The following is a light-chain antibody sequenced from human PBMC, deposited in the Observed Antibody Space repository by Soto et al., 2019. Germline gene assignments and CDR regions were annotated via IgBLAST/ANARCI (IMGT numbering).Light chain of an antibody. J-gene: IGLJ1*01. Sequence: QSVLTQPASVSGSPGQSITISCTGTSSDVGGYNYVSWYQQLPGKAPKLMIYEVSNRPSGVSNRFSGSKSGNTASLTISGLQAEDEADYYCSSYTSSSTRDVFGTGTKVTVL. CDR2: EVS. V-gene: IGLV2-14*01. CDR3: SSYTSSSTRDV. CDR1: SSDVGGYNY.